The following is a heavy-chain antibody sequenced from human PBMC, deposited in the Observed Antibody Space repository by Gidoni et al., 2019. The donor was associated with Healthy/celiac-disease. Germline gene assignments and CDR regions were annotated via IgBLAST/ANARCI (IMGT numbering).Heavy chain of an antibody. V-gene: IGHV3-48*04. CDR2: ISSSSSTI. J-gene: IGHJ4*02. CDR1: GSTFSSYS. D-gene: IGHD6-13*01. CDR3: ASNSAAGTRTDY. Sequence: EVQLVDSGGGLVQRGGSLSLSCSASGSTFSSYSRSWVRQAPGKGWEWVSYISSSSSTIYYADSVKGRFTISRDNAKNSLYLQMNSLRAEDTAVYDCASNSAAGTRTDYWGQGTLVTVSS.